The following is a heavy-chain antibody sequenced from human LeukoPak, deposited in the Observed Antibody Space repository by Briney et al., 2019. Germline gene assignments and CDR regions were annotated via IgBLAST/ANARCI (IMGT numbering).Heavy chain of an antibody. V-gene: IGHV1-18*01. CDR3: AREAVSYENITYYSEFVRSRGGAFDH. Sequence: ASMKVSCKASGYTFTSYGFSWVRQAPGQGLEWMGWISAYNGNTRYAQNLQGRVTMTTDSSSSTTYMELRNLRSDDTAVYFCAREAVSYENITYYSEFVRSRGGAFDHWGQGTLVTVSS. CDR2: ISAYNGNT. CDR1: GYTFTSYG. J-gene: IGHJ4*02. D-gene: IGHD3-22*01.